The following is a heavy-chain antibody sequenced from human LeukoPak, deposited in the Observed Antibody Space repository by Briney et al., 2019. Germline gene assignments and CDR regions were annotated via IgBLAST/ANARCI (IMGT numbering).Heavy chain of an antibody. V-gene: IGHV4-59*12. J-gene: IGHJ3*02. D-gene: IGHD1-1*01. Sequence: SETLSLTCTVSGGSISSYYWSWIRQPPGKGLEWIGYIYHSGSTYYNPSLKSRVTISVDRSKNQFSLKLSSVTAADTAVYYCARDGRTGPRTQKRKDAFDIWGQGTMVTVSS. CDR2: IYHSGST. CDR3: ARDGRTGPRTQKRKDAFDI. CDR1: GGSISSYY.